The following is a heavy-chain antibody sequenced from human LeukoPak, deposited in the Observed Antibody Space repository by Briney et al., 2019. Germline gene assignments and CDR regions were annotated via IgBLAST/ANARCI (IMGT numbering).Heavy chain of an antibody. Sequence: SETLSLTCTVSGGSVSSGSYSWGWIRQPPGKGLEWIGSFYYTGTIYYTPSLKSRLTISVDSSKNQFSLRVNSVTAADTAVYYCMGYSTTVSRIDYWGQGTLVSVPS. CDR2: FYYTGTI. CDR1: GGSVSSGSYS. J-gene: IGHJ4*02. D-gene: IGHD4-11*01. V-gene: IGHV4-39*01. CDR3: MGYSTTVSRIDY.